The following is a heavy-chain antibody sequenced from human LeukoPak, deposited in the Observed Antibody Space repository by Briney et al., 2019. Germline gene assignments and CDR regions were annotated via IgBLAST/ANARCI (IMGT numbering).Heavy chain of an antibody. V-gene: IGHV1-46*01. J-gene: IGHJ5*02. CDR2: INPSGGST. D-gene: IGHD3-3*01. CDR3: ARDGEGYYDFWSGYLDWFDP. CDR1: GGTFSSYA. Sequence: ASVKVSCKASGGTFSSYATSWVRQAPGQGLEWMGIINPSGGSTSYAQKFQGRVTMTRDMSTSTVYMELSSLRSEDTAVYYCARDGEGYYDFWSGYLDWFDPWGQGTLVTVSS.